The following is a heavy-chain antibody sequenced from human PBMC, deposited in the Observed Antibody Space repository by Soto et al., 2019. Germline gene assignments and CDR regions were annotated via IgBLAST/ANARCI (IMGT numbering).Heavy chain of an antibody. CDR1: GYTFTAFY. CDR2: VNPNTGLT. CDR3: TTLRLDP. V-gene: IGHV1-2*02. Sequence: QVQLVQSGAEVKKPGASVKVSCQASGYTFTAFYMNWVRQAPGQGPEWMGWVNPNTGLTKYAQKFRDRVTMTRDTSINTAYMELSGLTSDDTAVYYCTTLRLDPWGQGTLVTVSS. D-gene: IGHD6-25*01. J-gene: IGHJ5*02.